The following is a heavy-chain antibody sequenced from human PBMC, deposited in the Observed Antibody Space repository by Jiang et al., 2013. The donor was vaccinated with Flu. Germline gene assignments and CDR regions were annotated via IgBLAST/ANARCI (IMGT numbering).Heavy chain of an antibody. Sequence: GSGLVKPSETLSLTCTVSGGSISSYYWSWIRQPPGKGLEWIGYIYYSGSTNYNPSLKSRVTISVDTSKNQFSLKLSSVTAADTAVYYCSSGGRELAMWGAFDIWGQGTMVTVSS. J-gene: IGHJ3*02. CDR3: SSGGRELAMWGAFDI. CDR2: IYYSGST. D-gene: IGHD1-26*01. V-gene: IGHV4-59*08. CDR1: GGSISSYY.